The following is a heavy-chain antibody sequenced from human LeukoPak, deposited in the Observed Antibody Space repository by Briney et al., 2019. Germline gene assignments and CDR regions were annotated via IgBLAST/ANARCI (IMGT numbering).Heavy chain of an antibody. Sequence: SVKVSCKASGGTFSMYAISWVRQAPGQGLEWMGRIIPIFGTANYAQKFQGRVTITADKSTSTAYMELSSLRSEDTAVYYCARVLAADDGLYNWFDPWGQGTLVTVSS. D-gene: IGHD6-13*01. CDR1: GGTFSMYA. V-gene: IGHV1-69*06. J-gene: IGHJ5*02. CDR2: IIPIFGTA. CDR3: ARVLAADDGLYNWFDP.